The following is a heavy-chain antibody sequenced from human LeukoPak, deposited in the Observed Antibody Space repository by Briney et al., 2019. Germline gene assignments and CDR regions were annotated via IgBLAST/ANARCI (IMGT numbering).Heavy chain of an antibody. CDR3: ARTGIAARPTVWFDP. D-gene: IGHD6-6*01. J-gene: IGHJ5*02. V-gene: IGHV3-7*01. CDR2: IKQDGSEK. CDR1: GFTFSGFW. Sequence: PGGSLRLSCAASGFTFSGFWMSWVRQTPGKGLEWVANIKQDGSEKYYVDSVKGRFTISRDNAKNTLYLQMNSLRAEDTAVYYCARTGIAARPTVWFDPWGQGTLVTVSS.